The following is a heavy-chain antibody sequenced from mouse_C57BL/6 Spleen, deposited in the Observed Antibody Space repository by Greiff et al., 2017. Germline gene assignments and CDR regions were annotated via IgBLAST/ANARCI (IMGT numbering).Heavy chain of an antibody. V-gene: IGHV1-54*01. J-gene: IGHJ4*01. D-gene: IGHD2-1*01. Sequence: QVQLQQSGAELVRPGTSVKVSCKASGYAFTNYLIEWVKQRPGQGLEWIGVINPGSGGTNYNEKFKGKATLTADKSSSTAYLQLSSLTSEDAAVYFCARGLIYYGNYNAMDYWGQGTSVTVSS. CDR3: ARGLIYYGNYNAMDY. CDR1: GYAFTNYL. CDR2: INPGSGGT.